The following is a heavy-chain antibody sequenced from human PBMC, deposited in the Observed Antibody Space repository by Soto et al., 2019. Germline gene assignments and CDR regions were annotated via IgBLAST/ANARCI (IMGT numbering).Heavy chain of an antibody. V-gene: IGHV4-34*01. CDR3: ARSGAAAGGYYYYYMDV. J-gene: IGHJ6*03. CDR2: INHSGST. CDR1: GGSFSGYY. D-gene: IGHD6-13*01. Sequence: PSETLSLTCAVYGGSFSGYYWSWIRQPPGKGLEWIGEINHSGSTNYNPSLKSRVTISVDTSKNQFSLKLSSVTAADTAVYYCARSGAAAGGYYYYYMDVWGKGTTVTVSS.